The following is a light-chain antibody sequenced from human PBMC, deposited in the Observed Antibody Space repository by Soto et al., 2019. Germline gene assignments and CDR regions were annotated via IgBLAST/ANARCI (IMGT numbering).Light chain of an antibody. CDR1: SSDVGSYNL. CDR2: EGS. Sequence: QSALTQPASVSGSPGQSITISCTGTSSDVGSYNLVSWYQQHPVKAPKLMIYEGSKRPSGVSNRFSGSKSGNTASLTISGLQAEDEADYYCCSYAGSSILFGGGTKVTVL. V-gene: IGLV2-23*01. CDR3: CSYAGSSIL. J-gene: IGLJ2*01.